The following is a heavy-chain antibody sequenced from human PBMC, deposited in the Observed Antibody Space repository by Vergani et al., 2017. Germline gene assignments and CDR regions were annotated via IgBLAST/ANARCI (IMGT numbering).Heavy chain of an antibody. Sequence: QLQLQESGPGLVKPSETLSLTCTVSGGSISSSSYYWGWIRQPPGKGLEWIGSISYSGSTYYNPSLKSRVTISVDTSKNQFSLKLSSVTAADTAVYYCARRIVPPVPDDAFDIWGQGTMVTVSS. CDR3: ARRIVPPVPDDAFDI. D-gene: IGHD2/OR15-2a*01. CDR2: ISYSGST. CDR1: GGSISSSSYY. J-gene: IGHJ3*02. V-gene: IGHV4-39*01.